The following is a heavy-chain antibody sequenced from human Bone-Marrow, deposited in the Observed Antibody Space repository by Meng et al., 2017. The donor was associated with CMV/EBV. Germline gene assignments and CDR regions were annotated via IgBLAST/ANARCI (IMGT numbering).Heavy chain of an antibody. CDR3: ARSLRDIAHYYDSSGWFDP. D-gene: IGHD3-22*01. Sequence: ASVKVSCKASGYTFTSYYMHWVRQAPGQGLEWMGIINPSGGSTSYAQKFQGRVTMTRDTSTSTVYMELSSLRSEDTAVYYCARSLRDIAHYYDSSGWFDPWGQGTRVTGYS. J-gene: IGHJ5*02. V-gene: IGHV1-46*01. CDR1: GYTFTSYY. CDR2: INPSGGST.